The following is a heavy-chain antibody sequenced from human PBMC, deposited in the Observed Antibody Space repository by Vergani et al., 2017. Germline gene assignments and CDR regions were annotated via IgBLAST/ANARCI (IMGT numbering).Heavy chain of an antibody. V-gene: IGHV3-30-3*01. CDR2: ISYDGSNK. D-gene: IGHD6-19*01. J-gene: IGHJ4*02. CDR1: GFTFSSYA. CDR3: ATLGIAVAGTIFGDY. Sequence: QVQLVESGGGVVQPGRSLRLSCAASGFTFSSYAMHWVRQAPGKGLEWVAVISYDGSNKYYADSVKGRFTISRDNSKNTLYLQMNSLRAEDTAVYYCATLGIAVAGTIFGDYWGQGTLVTVSS.